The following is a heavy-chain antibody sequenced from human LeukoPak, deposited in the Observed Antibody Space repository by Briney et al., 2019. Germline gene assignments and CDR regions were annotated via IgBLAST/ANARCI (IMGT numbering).Heavy chain of an antibody. V-gene: IGHV1-18*04. Sequence: ASVKVSCKASGYTFTNNGISWVRQAPGQGLEWMGWISSCSGNTNYAQNLQGRVTMTTDTSTSTAYMELRSLRSDDTAVYYCARDRTYAFDYWGQGTLVTVSS. D-gene: IGHD1/OR15-1a*01. CDR2: ISSCSGNT. CDR1: GYTFTNNG. CDR3: ARDRTYAFDY. J-gene: IGHJ4*02.